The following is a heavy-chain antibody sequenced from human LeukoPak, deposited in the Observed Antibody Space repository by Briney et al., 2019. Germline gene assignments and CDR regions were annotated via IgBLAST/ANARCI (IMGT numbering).Heavy chain of an antibody. CDR1: GFTFSSYG. D-gene: IGHD1-14*01. CDR2: IWYDGSNK. CDR3: ARGTGFDY. J-gene: IGHJ4*02. V-gene: IGHV3-33*01. Sequence: GRSLRLSCAASGFTFSSYGMYWVRQAPGKGLEWVAVIWYDGSNKYYADSVKGRFTISRDSSKNTLYLQMNSLRAEDTAVYYCARGTGFDYWGQGTLVTVSS.